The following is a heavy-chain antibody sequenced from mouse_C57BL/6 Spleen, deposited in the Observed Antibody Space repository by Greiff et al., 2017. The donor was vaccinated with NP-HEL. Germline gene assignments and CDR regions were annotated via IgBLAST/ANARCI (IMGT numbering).Heavy chain of an antibody. V-gene: IGHV1-78*01. CDR3: ASLLRRSGGYFDY. D-gene: IGHD1-1*01. Sequence: QVQLQQSDAELVKPGASVKISCKVSGYTFTDHTIHWMKQRPEQGLEWIGYIYPRDGSTKYNEKFKGKATLTADKSSSTAYMQLNSLTSEDSAVYVCASLLRRSGGYFDYWGQGTTLTVSS. J-gene: IGHJ2*01. CDR2: IYPRDGST. CDR1: GYTFTDHT.